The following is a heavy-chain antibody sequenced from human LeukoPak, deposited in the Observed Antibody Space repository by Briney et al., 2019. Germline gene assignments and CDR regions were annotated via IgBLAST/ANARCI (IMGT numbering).Heavy chain of an antibody. J-gene: IGHJ4*02. CDR2: IIPIFGTA. CDR3: ARDRGYCSGGSCYSFDY. CDR1: GGTFSSYA. V-gene: IGHV1-69*13. Sequence: SVKVSCKASGGTFSSYAISWVRQAPGQGLEWMGGIIPIFGTANYAQKFQGRVTITADEPTSTAYMELSSLRSEDTAVYYCARDRGYCSGGSCYSFDYWGQGTLVTVSS. D-gene: IGHD2-15*01.